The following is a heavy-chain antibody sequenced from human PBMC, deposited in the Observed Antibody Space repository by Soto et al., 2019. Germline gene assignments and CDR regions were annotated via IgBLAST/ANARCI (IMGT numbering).Heavy chain of an antibody. CDR2: IRSRRNSQAT. Sequence: EVQLVESGGGLVQPGGSLKLSCAASGLIFSGSALQWVRQAPGKGLEWVARIRSRRNSQATAYGASVNGRFTISRDDSKNTTFLEMNSLKVEDTAVYYCAVHYYDKGGSAEGFEMWGQGTMVSVSS. J-gene: IGHJ3*02. V-gene: IGHV3-73*02. D-gene: IGHD3-22*01. CDR3: AVHYYDKGGSAEGFEM. CDR1: GLIFSGSA.